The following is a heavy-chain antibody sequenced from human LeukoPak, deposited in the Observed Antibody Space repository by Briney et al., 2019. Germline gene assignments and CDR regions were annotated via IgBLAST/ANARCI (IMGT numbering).Heavy chain of an antibody. Sequence: EASVKVSRKASGYTFTSYGISWVRQAPGQGLEWMGWISAYNGNTNYAQKLQGRVTMTTDTSTSTAYMELRSLRSDDTAVYYCARTQRIAAAGTTDYWGQGTLVTVSS. D-gene: IGHD6-13*01. V-gene: IGHV1-18*01. CDR3: ARTQRIAAAGTTDY. CDR1: GYTFTSYG. J-gene: IGHJ4*02. CDR2: ISAYNGNT.